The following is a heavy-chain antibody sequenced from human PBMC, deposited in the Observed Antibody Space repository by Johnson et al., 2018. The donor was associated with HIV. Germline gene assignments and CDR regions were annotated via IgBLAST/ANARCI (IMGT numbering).Heavy chain of an antibody. V-gene: IGHV3-23*04. CDR2: ISGSGGST. J-gene: IGHJ3*02. Sequence: VQLVESGGGVVQPGRSLRLSCTASGFTFSTNAMHWVRQAPGKGLEWVSAISGSGGSTYYADSVKGRFTISRDNSKNTLYLQMNSLRAEDTAVYYCARWNMITFVGVIVKAGAFDIWGQGTMVTVSS. CDR1: GFTFSTNA. CDR3: ARWNMITFVGVIVKAGAFDI. D-gene: IGHD3-16*02.